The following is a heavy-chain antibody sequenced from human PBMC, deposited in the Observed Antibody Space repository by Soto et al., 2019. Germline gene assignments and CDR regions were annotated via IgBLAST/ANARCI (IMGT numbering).Heavy chain of an antibody. CDR1: GIKFSDAW. CDR3: VWQARYTSNFH. J-gene: IGHJ4*02. D-gene: IGHD6-13*01. Sequence: EVPLVEFGGGLVKPGESLRLSCVVSGIKFSDAWMNWVRQTPGKGLEWVGRIYGDSRSETAAPVKGRFTISRDNSKDTLYLEMSTLGVDDTAVYFCVWQARYTSNFHWGQGTLVTVSS. CDR2: IYGDSRSET. V-gene: IGHV3-15*07.